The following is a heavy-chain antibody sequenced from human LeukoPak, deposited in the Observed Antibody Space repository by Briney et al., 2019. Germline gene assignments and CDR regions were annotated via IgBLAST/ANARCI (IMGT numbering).Heavy chain of an antibody. CDR1: GGTFSSYA. J-gene: IGHJ4*02. V-gene: IGHV1-69*05. CDR3: ARVVRDSSGYVPHYFDY. CDR2: IIPIFGTA. Sequence: ASEKVSCKASGGTFSSYAISWVRQAPGQGLEWMGGIIPIFGTANYAQKFQGRVTITTDESTSTAYMELSSLRSEDTAVYYCARVVRDSSGYVPHYFDYWGQGTLVTVSS. D-gene: IGHD3-22*01.